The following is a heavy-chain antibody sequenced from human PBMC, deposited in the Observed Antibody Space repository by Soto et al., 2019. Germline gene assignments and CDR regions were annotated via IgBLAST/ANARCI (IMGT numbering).Heavy chain of an antibody. J-gene: IGHJ4*02. V-gene: IGHV3-21*01. Sequence: GGSLRLSCATSGFTFMSYTMNWVRQAPGTGLEWVASISSSSSYIEYADSLKGRFTISRDNAKNSVHLQMRSLRAEDTAVYYCARGSFFYETSGYYPPDYWGQGTLVTVSS. CDR1: GFTFMSYT. CDR2: ISSSSSYI. D-gene: IGHD3-22*01. CDR3: ARGSFFYETSGYYPPDY.